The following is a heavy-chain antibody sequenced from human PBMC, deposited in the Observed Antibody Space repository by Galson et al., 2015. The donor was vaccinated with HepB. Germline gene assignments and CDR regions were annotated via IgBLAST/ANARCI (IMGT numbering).Heavy chain of an antibody. CDR1: GFTFSSYA. V-gene: IGHV3-23*01. J-gene: IGHJ1*01. CDR3: AKAFAATVLGPEYFQH. Sequence: SLRLSCAASGFTFSSYAMSWVRQAPGKGLEWVSAISGSGGSTYYADSVKGRFTISRDNSKNTLYLQMNSLRAEDTAVYYCAKAFAATVLGPEYFQHWGQGTLVTVSS. D-gene: IGHD2-15*01. CDR2: ISGSGGST.